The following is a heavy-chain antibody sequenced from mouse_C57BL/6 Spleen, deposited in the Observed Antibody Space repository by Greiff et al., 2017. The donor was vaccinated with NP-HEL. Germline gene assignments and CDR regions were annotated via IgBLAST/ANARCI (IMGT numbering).Heavy chain of an antibody. CDR1: GFTFSDYG. V-gene: IGHV5-15*04. CDR2: ISNLAYSI. J-gene: IGHJ1*03. CDR3: ARRYYEGYFDV. Sequence: EVKLVESGGGLVQPGGSLKLSCAASGFTFSDYGMAWVRQAPRKGPEWVAFISNLAYSIYYADTVTGRFTISRENAKNTLYLEMSSLRSEDTAMYYCARRYYEGYFDVWGTGTTVTVSS. D-gene: IGHD2-4*01.